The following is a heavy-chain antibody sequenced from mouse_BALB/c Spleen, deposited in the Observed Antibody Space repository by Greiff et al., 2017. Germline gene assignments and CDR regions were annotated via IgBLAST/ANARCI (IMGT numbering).Heavy chain of an antibody. CDR2: INPSNGRT. CDR3: ARQLGLGFYCDY. CDR1: GYTFTSYW. D-gene: IGHD3-1*01. J-gene: IGHJ2*01. Sequence: QVQLQQPGAELVKPGASVKLSCKASGYTFTSYWMHWVKQRPGQGLEWIGEINPSNGRTNYNEKFKSKATLTVDKSSSTAYMQLSSLTSEDSAVYYCARQLGLGFYCDYWGQGTTLTVSS. V-gene: IGHV1S81*02.